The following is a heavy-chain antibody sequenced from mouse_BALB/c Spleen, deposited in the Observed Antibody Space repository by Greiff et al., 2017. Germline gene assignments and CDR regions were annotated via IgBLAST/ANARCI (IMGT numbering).Heavy chain of an antibody. CDR2: INPYNGAT. D-gene: IGHD2-3*01. V-gene: IGHV1-31*01. Sequence: EVQLQQSGPELVKPGASVKISCKASGYSFTGYYMHWVKQSHVKSLEWIGRINPYNGATSYNQNFKDKASLTVDKSSSTAYMELHSLTSEDSAVYYCARGGYYVDYFDYWGQGTTLTVSS. CDR3: ARGGYYVDYFDY. CDR1: GYSFTGYY. J-gene: IGHJ2*01.